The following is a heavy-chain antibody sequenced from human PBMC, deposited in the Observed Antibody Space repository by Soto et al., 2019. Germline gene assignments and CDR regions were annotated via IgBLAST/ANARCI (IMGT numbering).Heavy chain of an antibody. CDR2: INPNSGGT. J-gene: IGHJ6*02. CDR3: ATNTPGTGWFKSYHYYGMDL. V-gene: IGHV1-2*02. CDR1: GYTFTGYY. Sequence: ASVKVSCKASGYTFTGYYMHWVRQAPGQGLEWMGWINPNSGGTNYAQKFQGRVTMTRDTSISTAYMELSSLRSEDTAVYYCATNTPGTGWFKSYHYYGMDLWGQGTTVTVSS. D-gene: IGHD3-9*01.